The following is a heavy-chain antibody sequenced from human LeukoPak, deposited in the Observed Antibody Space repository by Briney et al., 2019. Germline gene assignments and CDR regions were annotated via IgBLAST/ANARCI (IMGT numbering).Heavy chain of an antibody. J-gene: IGHJ4*02. CDR3: ARVDSGSYYTLDY. D-gene: IGHD1-26*01. CDR1: GFTVSSNY. V-gene: IGHV3-53*01. CDR2: IYSGGST. Sequence: GGSLRLSCAASGFTVSSNYMSWVRQAPGKGLEWVSVIYSGGSTYYADSVKGRFTISRDNSKNTLYLQMNSLRAEDTAVYYCARVDSGSYYTLDYWGQGTLVTVSS.